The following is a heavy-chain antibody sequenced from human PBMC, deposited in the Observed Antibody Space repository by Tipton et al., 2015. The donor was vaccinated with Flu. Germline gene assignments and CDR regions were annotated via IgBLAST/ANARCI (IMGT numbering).Heavy chain of an antibody. CDR3: ARLSFYDVDLKNFYFDY. D-gene: IGHD3-10*02. CDR1: GGSINNYY. CDR2: VYYSGNT. J-gene: IGHJ4*02. Sequence: LRLSCSVSGGSINNYYLSWIRQPPGKGLEWIGSVYYSGNTYYNPSLKSRVAMSVDTSKNQLSLKLSSVTAADTAMFYCARLSFYDVDLKNFYFDYWGQGTLVTVSS. V-gene: IGHV4-59*04.